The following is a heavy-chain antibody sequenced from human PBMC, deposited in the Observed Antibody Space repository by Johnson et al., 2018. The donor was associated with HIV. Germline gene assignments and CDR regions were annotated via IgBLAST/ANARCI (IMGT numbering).Heavy chain of an antibody. D-gene: IGHD3/OR15-3a*01. CDR2: ISYDGSIK. CDR1: GFTFSSSA. CDR3: ARNSCNDLVRRCDGFDM. V-gene: IGHV3-30-3*01. Sequence: QVQLVESGGGVVQPGKSLRLSCAASGFTFSSSAMHWVRQAPGQGLQWVALISYDGSIKYFADSVKGRFTISRDNSKNTLHLQMNSLRPEDTAVYYCARNSCNDLVRRCDGFDMWGQGTMVTVSS. J-gene: IGHJ3*02.